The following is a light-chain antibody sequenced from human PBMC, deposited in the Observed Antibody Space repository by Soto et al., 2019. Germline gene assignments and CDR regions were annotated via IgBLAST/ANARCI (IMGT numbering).Light chain of an antibody. J-gene: IGKJ2*01. CDR3: QQSLGIPYT. CDR1: QSITGY. Sequence: DIQMTQSPSSLSESVGDRVTITCRASQSITGYLNWYQQKPGQAPKLLIYAASSLKSGVPSRFSGSGSGTEFTLTISSLQRDDFATYFCQQSLGIPYTFGQGTRLETK. V-gene: IGKV1-39*01. CDR2: AAS.